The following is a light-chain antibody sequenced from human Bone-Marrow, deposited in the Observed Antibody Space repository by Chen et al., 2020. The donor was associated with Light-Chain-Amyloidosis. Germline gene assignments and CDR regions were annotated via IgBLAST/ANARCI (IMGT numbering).Light chain of an antibody. J-gene: IGKJ1*01. CDR3: QQYNSYVRT. CDR1: QTISNW. Sequence: DLQMTQSPSTLSASVGDRVTITCRASQTISNWLAWYQQKPGKAPKVLIYKASSLAKGIPSRFSGSGSGTEFTLTISSLQPDDFATYYCQQYNSYVRTFGQGTKVEIK. CDR2: KAS. V-gene: IGKV1-5*03.